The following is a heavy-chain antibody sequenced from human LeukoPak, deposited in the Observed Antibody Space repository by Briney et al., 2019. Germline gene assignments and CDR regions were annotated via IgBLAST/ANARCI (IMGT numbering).Heavy chain of an antibody. V-gene: IGHV1-69*13. D-gene: IGHD2-15*01. CDR1: GGTFSSYA. CDR3: ARDRCGGGSCYFDY. CDR2: IIPIFGTA. Sequence: SVTVSCTASGGTFSSYAISWVRQAPGQGLEWMGGIIPIFGTANYAQKFQGRVTITADESTSTAYMELSSLRSEDTAVYYCARDRCGGGSCYFDYWGQGTLVTVSS. J-gene: IGHJ4*02.